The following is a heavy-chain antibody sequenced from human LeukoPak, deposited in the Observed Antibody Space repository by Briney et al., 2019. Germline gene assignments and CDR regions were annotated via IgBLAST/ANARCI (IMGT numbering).Heavy chain of an antibody. J-gene: IGHJ3*02. CDR2: ISSSSSYI. CDR1: GFTFSSYS. Sequence: PGGSLRLSCAASGFTFSSYSMNWVRQAPGKGLEWVSSISSSSSYIYYADSVKGRFTISRDNAKNSLYLQMNSLRAEDTAVYYCARVRQAVAVNRDAFDIWGQGTMVTVSS. V-gene: IGHV3-21*01. D-gene: IGHD6-19*01. CDR3: ARVRQAVAVNRDAFDI.